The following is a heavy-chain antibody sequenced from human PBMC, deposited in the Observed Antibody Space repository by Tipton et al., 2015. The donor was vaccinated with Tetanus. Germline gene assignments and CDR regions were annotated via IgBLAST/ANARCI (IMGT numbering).Heavy chain of an antibody. V-gene: IGHV4-59*01. CDR1: GGSISSYY. D-gene: IGHD6-19*01. CDR3: ARDSRSSGRHRVFDY. Sequence: TLSLTCTVSGGSISSYYWSWIRQPPGKGLEWIGYIYYSGSTNYNPSLKSRVTISVDTSKNQFSLKLSSVTAADTAVYYCARDSRSSGRHRVFDYWGQGTLVTVSS. J-gene: IGHJ4*02. CDR2: IYYSGST.